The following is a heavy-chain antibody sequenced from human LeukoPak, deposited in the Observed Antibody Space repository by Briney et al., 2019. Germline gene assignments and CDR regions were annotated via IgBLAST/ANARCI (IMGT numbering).Heavy chain of an antibody. V-gene: IGHV3-48*01. D-gene: IGHD4-23*01. Sequence: GGSLRLSCAASGFTFSSYAMSWARQAPGKGLEWVSYISSSSSTIYYADSVKGRFTISRDNAKNSLYLQMNSLRSEDTAVYYCARIRWPDYWGQGTLVTVSS. CDR2: ISSSSSTI. CDR1: GFTFSSYA. CDR3: ARIRWPDY. J-gene: IGHJ4*02.